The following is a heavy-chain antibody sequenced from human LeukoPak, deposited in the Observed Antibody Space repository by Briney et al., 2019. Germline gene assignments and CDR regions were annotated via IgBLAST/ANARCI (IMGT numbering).Heavy chain of an antibody. Sequence: PSQTLSLTCTVSGGSISSGGYYWSWIRQPPGKGLECIGYIYHSGSTYYNPSLKSRVTISVDRSKNQFSLKLSSVTAADTAVYYCARSWGRGSYYSDFDYWGQGTLVTVSS. CDR3: ARSWGRGSYYSDFDY. CDR1: GGSISSGGYY. J-gene: IGHJ4*02. V-gene: IGHV4-30-2*01. D-gene: IGHD1-26*01. CDR2: IYHSGST.